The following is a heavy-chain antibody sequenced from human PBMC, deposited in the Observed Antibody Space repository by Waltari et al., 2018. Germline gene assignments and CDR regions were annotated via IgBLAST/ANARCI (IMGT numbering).Heavy chain of an antibody. CDR1: GYSISSGYY. CDR3: ARGREYYGSGSYYPFDY. V-gene: IGHV4-38-2*01. J-gene: IGHJ4*02. Sequence: QVQLQESGPGLVKPSETLSLTCAVSGYSISSGYYWVWIRQPPGKGLEWIGSLHHSGSTDYNPSLRSRVTISVDTSKNQFSLKLSSVTAADTAVYYCARGREYYGSGSYYPFDYWGQGTLVTVSS. D-gene: IGHD3-10*01. CDR2: LHHSGST.